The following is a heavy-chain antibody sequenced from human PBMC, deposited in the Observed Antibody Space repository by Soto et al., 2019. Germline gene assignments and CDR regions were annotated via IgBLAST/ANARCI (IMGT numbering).Heavy chain of an antibody. D-gene: IGHD2-15*01. Sequence: PGGSLRLSCAASGFSFSTYAMSWVRQAPGKGLDWVAAISGGGSSTYYADSVKGRFTISRDNSKNTLFLQMNSLRVDDTAIYYCAKDRGGTSIRWFDPWGQGTLVTVSS. CDR2: ISGGGSST. CDR3: AKDRGGTSIRWFDP. J-gene: IGHJ5*02. V-gene: IGHV3-23*01. CDR1: GFSFSTYA.